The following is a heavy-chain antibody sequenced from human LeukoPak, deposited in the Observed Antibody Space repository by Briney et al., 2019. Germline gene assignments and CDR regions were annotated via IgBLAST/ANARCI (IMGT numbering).Heavy chain of an antibody. V-gene: IGHV3-49*04. Sequence: PGGSLRLSCAASGFTFSSYAMSWVRQAPGKGLEWVGFIRSKAYGGTTEYAASVKGRFTISRDDSKSIAYLQMNSLKTEDTAVYYCTYGDPDIWGQRTMVTVSS. CDR3: TYGDPDI. CDR1: GFTFSSYA. J-gene: IGHJ3*02. CDR2: IRSKAYGGTT. D-gene: IGHD4-17*01.